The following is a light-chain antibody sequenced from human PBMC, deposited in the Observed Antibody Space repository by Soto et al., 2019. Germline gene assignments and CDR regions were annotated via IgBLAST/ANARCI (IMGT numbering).Light chain of an antibody. V-gene: IGKV3-20*01. Sequence: ILLTQSPGTLSLSPGEGATLSCRASQSVSSSYLAWYQQKPGQAPRLLIYETSARATGVPDRFSGSGSGTDFTLTISRLEPEDFAVYYCQQSGSSPWTFGQGTKVDI. J-gene: IGKJ1*01. CDR1: QSVSSSY. CDR2: ETS. CDR3: QQSGSSPWT.